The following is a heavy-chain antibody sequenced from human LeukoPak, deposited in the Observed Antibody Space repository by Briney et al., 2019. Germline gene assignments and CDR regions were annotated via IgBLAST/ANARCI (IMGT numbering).Heavy chain of an antibody. D-gene: IGHD2-2*01. J-gene: IGHJ3*02. V-gene: IGHV5-51*01. CDR1: GYSFTSYW. CDR3: ARTRVYCSSTSCSYDAFDI. Sequence: GESLKISCKGSGYSFTSYWIGWVRQMPGKGLEWMGIIYPGDSDTRYSPSFQGQVTISADKSISTAYLQWSSLKASDTAMYYCARTRVYCSSTSCSYDAFDIWGQGTMVTVSS. CDR2: IYPGDSDT.